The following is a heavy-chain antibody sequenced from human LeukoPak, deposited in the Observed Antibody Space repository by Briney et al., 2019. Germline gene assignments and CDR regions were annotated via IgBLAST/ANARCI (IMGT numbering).Heavy chain of an antibody. CDR1: GESVSGYY. CDR2: INHSGST. V-gene: IGHV4-34*01. CDR3: ARGRETTVTTLPRPFDY. Sequence: SETLSLTCAVYGESVSGYYWSWIRQPPGRGLEWIGEINHSGSTNYNPSLKSRVTISVDTSKNQFSLKLSSVTAADTAVYYCARGRETTVTTLPRPFDYWGQGTLVIVSS. D-gene: IGHD4-17*01. J-gene: IGHJ4*02.